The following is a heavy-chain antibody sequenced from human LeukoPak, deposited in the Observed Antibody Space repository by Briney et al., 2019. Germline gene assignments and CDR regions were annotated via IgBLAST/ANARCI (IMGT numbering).Heavy chain of an antibody. CDR2: ISSSGSTI. Sequence: GGSLRLSCAASGFTFSDYYMSWIRQAPGKGLEWVSYISSSGSTIYYADSVKGRFTISRDNAKNSPYLQMNSLRAEDAAVYYCARAHTVTQPQVWGQGTLVTVSS. D-gene: IGHD4-17*01. CDR1: GFTFSDYY. V-gene: IGHV3-11*04. J-gene: IGHJ4*02. CDR3: ARAHTVTQPQV.